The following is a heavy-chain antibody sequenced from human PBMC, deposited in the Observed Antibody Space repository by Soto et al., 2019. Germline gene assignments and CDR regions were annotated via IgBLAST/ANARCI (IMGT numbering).Heavy chain of an antibody. Sequence: SETLSLTCAVYGGSFSGYYWSWIRQPPGKGLEWIGEINHSGSTNYNPSLKSRVTISVETSKNQFALKPSSVTAADTAVYYCARGPGPLQPGYCSGGSCRTVDYWGQGTLVTVSS. D-gene: IGHD2-15*01. V-gene: IGHV4-34*01. CDR2: INHSGST. CDR3: ARGPGPLQPGYCSGGSCRTVDY. J-gene: IGHJ4*02. CDR1: GGSFSGYY.